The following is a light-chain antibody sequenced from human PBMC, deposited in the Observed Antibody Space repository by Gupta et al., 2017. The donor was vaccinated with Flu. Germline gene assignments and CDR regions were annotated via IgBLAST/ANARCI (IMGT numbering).Light chain of an antibody. CDR3: MQALQTPQIT. Sequence: DIVMTQSPLSLPVTPGEPASISCRSSQSLLHSNGYNYLDWYLQKPGQSPQLLIYLGYNRAYGVPDRFSGSGSGTDFTLKISRVEAEDVGVYYCMQALQTPQITFGGGTKVEIK. CDR1: QSLLHSNGYNY. CDR2: LGY. V-gene: IGKV2-28*01. J-gene: IGKJ4*01.